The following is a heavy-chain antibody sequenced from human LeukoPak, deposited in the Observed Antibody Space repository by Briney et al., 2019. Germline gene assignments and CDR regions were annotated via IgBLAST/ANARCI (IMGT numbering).Heavy chain of an antibody. J-gene: IGHJ4*02. CDR2: INHSGST. Sequence: SETLSLTCAVYGGSFSGYYWSWIRQPPGKGLEWIREINHSGSTNYNPSLKSRVTISVDTSKNQFSLKLSSVTAADTAVYYCARGLGRWLPVALDYWGQGTLVTVSS. CDR3: ARGLGRWLPVALDY. V-gene: IGHV4-34*01. CDR1: GGSFSGYY. D-gene: IGHD5-18*01.